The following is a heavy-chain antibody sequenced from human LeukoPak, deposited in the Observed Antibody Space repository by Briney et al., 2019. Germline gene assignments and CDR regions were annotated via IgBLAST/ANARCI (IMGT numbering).Heavy chain of an antibody. CDR3: ARGGLDVMRSGLWKHLEY. CDR1: RYRFTPYY. J-gene: IGHJ4*02. V-gene: IGHV1-2*02. Sequence: APVKVSCKTSRYRFTPYYIHWVRQAPGQGLEWMGWINPSSGGVHFAQESQGRVTMPSDTSSRTAFMELSRLRSDDTAVYYCARGGLDVMRSGLWKHLEYWGQGTLVTVSS. CDR2: INPSSGGV. D-gene: IGHD2/OR15-2a*01.